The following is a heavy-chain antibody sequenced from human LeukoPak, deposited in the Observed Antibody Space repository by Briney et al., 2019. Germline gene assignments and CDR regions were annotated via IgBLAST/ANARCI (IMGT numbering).Heavy chain of an antibody. CDR1: GYTFTGYY. Sequence: ASVKVSCKASGYTFTGYYMHWVRQAPGQGLEWMGWINPNSGGTNYAQKFQGRVTMTRDTSISKAYMELSRLRSDDTAVYYCARVGIVGAHFDYWGQGTLVTVSS. V-gene: IGHV1-2*02. CDR2: INPNSGGT. CDR3: ARVGIVGAHFDY. D-gene: IGHD1-26*01. J-gene: IGHJ4*02.